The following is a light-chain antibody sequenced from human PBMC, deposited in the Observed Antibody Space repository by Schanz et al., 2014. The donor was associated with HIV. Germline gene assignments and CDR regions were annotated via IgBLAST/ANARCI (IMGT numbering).Light chain of an antibody. CDR2: DTS. CDR3: QQSYTTPPGT. V-gene: IGKV1-5*03. J-gene: IGKJ2*01. Sequence: DIQMTQSPSTLSASVGDRVTITCRASQTISSWLAWYQQKPGKAPKLLIYDTSFLESGVPSRFSGSGSGTEFTLAISCLQPDDFATYYCQQSYTTPPGTFGQGTKLEIK. CDR1: QTISSW.